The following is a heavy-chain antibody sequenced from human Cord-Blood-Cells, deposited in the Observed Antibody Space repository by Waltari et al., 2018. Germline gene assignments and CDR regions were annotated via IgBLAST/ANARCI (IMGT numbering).Heavy chain of an antibody. V-gene: IGHV3-48*02. Sequence: EVQLVESGGGLVQPGGSLRLSWASPGFTFRSYSMLWIRQAPGKGLEWVSYISSSSSTIYYADSVKGRFTISRDNAKNSLYLQMNSLRDEDTAVYYCARDQDCSSTSCYDYWGQGTLVTVSS. CDR1: GFTFRSYS. J-gene: IGHJ4*02. CDR3: ARDQDCSSTSCYDY. D-gene: IGHD2-2*01. CDR2: ISSSSSTI.